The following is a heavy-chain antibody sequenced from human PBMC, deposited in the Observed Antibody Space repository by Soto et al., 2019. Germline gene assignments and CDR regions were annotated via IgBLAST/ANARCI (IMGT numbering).Heavy chain of an antibody. Sequence: GGSLRLSCAASGFTFSSYGMHWVRQAPGKGLEWVAVIWYDGSNKYYADSVKGRFTISRDNSKNTLYLQMNSLRAEDTAVYYCAREYHQYDFWSGYSFDYWGQGTLVTVSS. V-gene: IGHV3-33*01. CDR2: IWYDGSNK. J-gene: IGHJ4*02. CDR3: AREYHQYDFWSGYSFDY. D-gene: IGHD3-3*01. CDR1: GFTFSSYG.